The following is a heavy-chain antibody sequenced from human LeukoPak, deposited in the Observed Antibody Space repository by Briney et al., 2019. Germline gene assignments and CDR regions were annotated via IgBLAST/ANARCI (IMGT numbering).Heavy chain of an antibody. CDR1: GFTISNYG. V-gene: IGHV3-33*06. J-gene: IGHJ4*02. CDR3: AKVRQFTAATGTGLDQ. Sequence: GGSLRLSCAASGFTISNYGMHWVRQAPGKGLDWVAVIWNDGSYKYYADSVRGRFTISRDNSMNTVYLQMNSLRAEDTAVYYCAKVRQFTAATGTGLDQWGQGTLVTVSS. CDR2: IWNDGSYK. D-gene: IGHD6-13*01.